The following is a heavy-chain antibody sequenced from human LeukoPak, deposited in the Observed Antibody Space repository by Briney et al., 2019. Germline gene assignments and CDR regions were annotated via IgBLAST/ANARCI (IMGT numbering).Heavy chain of an antibody. V-gene: IGHV3-30-3*01. Sequence: HSGGSLRLSCAASGFTFISYSMHWLRQAPGKGLEWVAVTSFDENIKYYSDSVKGRFTTSRDNSKNTLYLQMNSLGSEDTALYYCVRGGLSSSWFDPWGQGTLVTVSS. D-gene: IGHD2/OR15-2a*01. CDR3: VRGGLSSSWFDP. J-gene: IGHJ5*02. CDR1: GFTFISYS. CDR2: TSFDENIK.